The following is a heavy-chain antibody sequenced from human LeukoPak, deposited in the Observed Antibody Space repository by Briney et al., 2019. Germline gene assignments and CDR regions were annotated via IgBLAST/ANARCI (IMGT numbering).Heavy chain of an antibody. CDR2: LKSKTHDETT. V-gene: IGHV3-15*01. CDR3: TIGAYYYGSDSYRGYYFDY. Sequence: GGSLRLSCAASGFTFTNAWMTWVREAPGKGLEWVGRLKSKTHDETTDYAAPVKGRFTISRDDSKDTVYLQMNSLKTEDAAVYYCTIGAYYYGSDSYRGYYFDYWGQGTLVTVSS. D-gene: IGHD3-10*01. J-gene: IGHJ4*02. CDR1: GFTFTNAW.